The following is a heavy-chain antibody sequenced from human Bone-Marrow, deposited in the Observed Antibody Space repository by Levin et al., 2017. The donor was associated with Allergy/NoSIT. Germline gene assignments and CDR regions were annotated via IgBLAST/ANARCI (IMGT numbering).Heavy chain of an antibody. Sequence: SLKISRAVSGFTFDDYAMHWVRQAPGKGLEWVSSISWNSGSTGYADSVDGRFTISRDNTKNSLYLQMNSLRSEDTAFYYCAKDIFGGYGTFHFWGQGTLVTVSS. D-gene: IGHD4-23*01. CDR1: GFTFDDYA. J-gene: IGHJ4*02. CDR2: ISWNSGST. CDR3: AKDIFGGYGTFHF. V-gene: IGHV3-9*01.